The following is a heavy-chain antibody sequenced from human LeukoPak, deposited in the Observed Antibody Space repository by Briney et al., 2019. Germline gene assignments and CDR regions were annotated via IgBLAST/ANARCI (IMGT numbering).Heavy chain of an antibody. CDR2: IIPIFGTA. Sequence: SVKVSCKASGGTFSSYAISWVRQAPGQGLEWMGGIIPIFGTANYAQKFQGRVTITADESTSTAYMELSSLRSEDTAIYYCAKDLNYAFDYWGQGTLVTVSS. V-gene: IGHV1-69*13. CDR3: AKDLNYAFDY. CDR1: GGTFSSYA. J-gene: IGHJ4*02. D-gene: IGHD2-2*01.